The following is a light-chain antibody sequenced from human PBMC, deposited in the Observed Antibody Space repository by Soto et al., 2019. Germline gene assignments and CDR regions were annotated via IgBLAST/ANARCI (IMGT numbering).Light chain of an antibody. V-gene: IGKV3-15*01. CDR1: QSVRSN. J-gene: IGKJ1*01. CDR3: QQYNNWPPLT. CDR2: DAS. Sequence: EIVLTQSPATLSLSPGERATLSCRASQSVRSNLAWYQQKPGQAPRLLIYDASTRATGIPARFSGSGSGTEFTLTISSLQSEDFAVYYCQQYNNWPPLTFGQGTKVDIK.